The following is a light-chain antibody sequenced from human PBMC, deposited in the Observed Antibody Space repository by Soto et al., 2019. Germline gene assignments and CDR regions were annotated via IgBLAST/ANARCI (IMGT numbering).Light chain of an antibody. CDR3: QQDFSRPRT. V-gene: IGKV1-39*01. J-gene: IGKJ1*01. Sequence: DIQMTQSPSSLSASVGDRVTITCRASQSLRNDLNWYQQRPGKALKLLMYTTSNLERYVPSRFSVSGSVTDFTLTITNLQPEDFGTYLCQQDFSRPRTFGLGTSVEVK. CDR2: TTS. CDR1: QSLRND.